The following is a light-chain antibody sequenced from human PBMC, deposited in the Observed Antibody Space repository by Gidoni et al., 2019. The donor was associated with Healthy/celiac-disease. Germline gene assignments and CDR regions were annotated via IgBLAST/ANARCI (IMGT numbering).Light chain of an antibody. CDR1: QSFLHSNGYNY. J-gene: IGKJ5*01. V-gene: IGKV2-28*01. Sequence: DIVMTQSPISLPVTPGEPASISCRSSQSFLHSNGYNYLDWYLQKPGQSPQLLIYLGSNRASGVPDRFSGSGSGTDFTLKISRGEAEDVGVYYCMQALQTPITFGQGTRLEIK. CDR2: LGS. CDR3: MQALQTPIT.